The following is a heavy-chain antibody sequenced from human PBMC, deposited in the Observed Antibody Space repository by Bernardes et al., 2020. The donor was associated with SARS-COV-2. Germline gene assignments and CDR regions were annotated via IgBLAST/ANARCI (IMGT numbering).Heavy chain of an antibody. CDR3: ASRTVTTRWTFDI. J-gene: IGHJ3*02. Sequence: ASRRRSCAASGFTFSSYPMTWVRKAPGRGLEWVSAINAGDTGTYYADSVKGRFTISRDNSKTTLYLQMNSLRAEDTAVYYCASRTVTTRWTFDIWGQGTMVTVSS. CDR1: GFTFSSYP. D-gene: IGHD4-17*01. CDR2: INAGDTGT. V-gene: IGHV3-23*01.